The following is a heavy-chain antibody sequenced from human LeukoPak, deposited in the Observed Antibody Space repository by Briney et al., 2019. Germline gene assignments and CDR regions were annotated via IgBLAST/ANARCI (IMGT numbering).Heavy chain of an antibody. CDR3: TRSLGYGFDY. J-gene: IGHJ4*02. CDR2: INPNSGGT. V-gene: IGHV1-2*02. CDR1: GYTFTGDY. D-gene: IGHD5-18*01. Sequence: GASVKVSCKASGYTFTGDYMYWVRQAPGQGLEWMGWINPNSGGTKYAQKFQGRVTMTRDTSISTAYMELSRLRPDDTAVYYCTRSLGYGFDYWGQGTLVTASS.